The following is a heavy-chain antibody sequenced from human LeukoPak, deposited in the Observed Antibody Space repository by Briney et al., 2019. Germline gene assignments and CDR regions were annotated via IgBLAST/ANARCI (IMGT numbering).Heavy chain of an antibody. D-gene: IGHD3-10*01. J-gene: IGHJ4*02. V-gene: IGHV3-7*01. CDR2: IKQDGSVK. CDR3: ARHNQLWFGELLPLYFDY. Sequence: GGSLRLSCAASGFTFSSYWMSWVRQAPGQGLEWVANIKQDGSVKYYVDSVKGRFTISRDNAKNSLYLQMNSLRAEDTAVYYCARHNQLWFGELLPLYFDYWGQGTLVTVSS. CDR1: GFTFSSYW.